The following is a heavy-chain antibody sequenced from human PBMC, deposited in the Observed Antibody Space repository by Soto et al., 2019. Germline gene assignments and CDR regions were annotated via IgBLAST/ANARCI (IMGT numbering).Heavy chain of an antibody. J-gene: IGHJ4*02. CDR2: ISGSAGYT. D-gene: IGHD3-3*01. Sequence: EVQLLESGGDLVQPGESLRLSCAASGFTFANYAMGWVRQAPGKGLEWVSSISGSAGYTYYADSVKGRFTISRDNPKNTLYLQMNSLRVEDTAVYYCAKDQKYDFWSGVNFFDYWGQGILVTVSS. V-gene: IGHV3-23*01. CDR1: GFTFANYA. CDR3: AKDQKYDFWSGVNFFDY.